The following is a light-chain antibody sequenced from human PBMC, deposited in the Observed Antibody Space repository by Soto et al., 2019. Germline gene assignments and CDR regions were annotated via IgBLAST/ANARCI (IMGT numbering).Light chain of an antibody. CDR1: RSNIGAGYA. J-gene: IGLJ2*01. CDR3: QSYDRSLSVV. CDR2: DNS. Sequence: QSALTQPPSVSGAPGQGVTISCTGSRSNIGAGYAVQWYPQLPGTAPKLLIYDNSARPSGVPDRFSGSKSGTSASLAITGLQAEDEADYYCQSYDRSLSVVFGGGTKLTVL. V-gene: IGLV1-40*01.